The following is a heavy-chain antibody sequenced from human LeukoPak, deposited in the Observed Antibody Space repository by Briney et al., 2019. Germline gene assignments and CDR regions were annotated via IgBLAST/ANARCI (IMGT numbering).Heavy chain of an antibody. CDR3: AREWGPGSSWYFDF. CDR2: INSGDGGT. Sequence: GASVKVSCKASGYTLTSYYMHWVRQAPGQGLEWMGAINSGDGGTTLPQKSQGRVTLTRDTSTSTLYMELSSLRSEDTAIYYCAREWGPGSSWYFDFWGQGTLVTVSS. CDR1: GYTLTSYY. V-gene: IGHV1-46*01. D-gene: IGHD3-10*01. J-gene: IGHJ4*02.